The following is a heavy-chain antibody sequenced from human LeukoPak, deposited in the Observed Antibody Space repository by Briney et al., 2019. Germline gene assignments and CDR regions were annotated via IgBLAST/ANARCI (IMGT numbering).Heavy chain of an antibody. J-gene: IGHJ4*02. CDR3: ARGRGGWLQFPAFDY. CDR2: IYYSGST. CDR1: GGSISSYY. Sequence: PSETLSLTCTVSGGSISSYYWSWIRQPPGKGLEWIGYIYYSGSTNYNPSPKSRVTISVDTSKNQFSLKLSSVTAADTAVYYCARGRGGWLQFPAFDYWGQGTLVTVSS. D-gene: IGHD5-24*01. V-gene: IGHV4-59*01.